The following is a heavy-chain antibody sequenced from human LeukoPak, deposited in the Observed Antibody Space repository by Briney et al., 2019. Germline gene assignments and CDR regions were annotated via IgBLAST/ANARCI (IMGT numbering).Heavy chain of an antibody. CDR1: GYSFPNYW. J-gene: IGHJ4*02. V-gene: IGHV5-51*01. Sequence: KDGESLKISCQGSGYSFPNYWIGWVRQMPEKRLEWMGIIYPDDSDTRYSPSFQGQVTISVDKSISTAYLQWSSLKASDTAMYYCARHSATRGSGYNGVGYWGQGTLVTVSS. CDR3: ARHSATRGSGYNGVGY. CDR2: IYPDDSDT. D-gene: IGHD5-24*01.